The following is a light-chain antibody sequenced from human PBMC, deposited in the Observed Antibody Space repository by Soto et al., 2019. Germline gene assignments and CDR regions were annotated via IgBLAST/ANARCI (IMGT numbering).Light chain of an antibody. V-gene: IGKV1-39*01. CDR1: QSISSY. J-gene: IGKJ2*01. CDR3: QQSYSTPYT. Sequence: DIQMTQSPSSLSASVGDRVTITCRASQSISSYLNWYQQKPGKAPKLLIYAASSLQSGVPPRFSGSGSGTDFTLTISSLQPEDFATYNCQQSYSTPYTFGQGTKLEIK. CDR2: AAS.